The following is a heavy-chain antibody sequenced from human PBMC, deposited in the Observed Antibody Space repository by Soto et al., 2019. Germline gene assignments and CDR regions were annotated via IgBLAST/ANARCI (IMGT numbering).Heavy chain of an antibody. V-gene: IGHV1-69*13. D-gene: IGHD3-22*01. CDR1: GGTFSSYA. CDR2: IIPIFGTA. Sequence: ASVKVSCKASGGTFSSYAISWVRQAPGQGLEWMGGIIPIFGTANYAQKFQGRVTITADESTSTAYMELSSLRSEDTAVYYCARGGTYYYDSSGYWRFDPWGQGTLVTVSS. CDR3: ARGGTYYYDSSGYWRFDP. J-gene: IGHJ5*02.